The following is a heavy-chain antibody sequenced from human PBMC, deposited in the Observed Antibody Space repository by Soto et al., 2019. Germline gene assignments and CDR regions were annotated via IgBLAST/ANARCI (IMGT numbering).Heavy chain of an antibody. J-gene: IGHJ4*02. Sequence: VLLQESGPGLLRPSETLSLTCTVSADSFRGDEYYWSWIRQPLGKVPVLMAYTYSNGDTRYNPAPTNRVIMSADSSQNEFSLGFSAVTVANRAVYFCASGPLYIDGCLTFDLLGLGSLGYVSS. D-gene: IGHD6-19*01. CDR3: ASGPLYIDGCLTFDL. V-gene: IGHV4-61*08. CDR2: TYSNGDT. CDR1: ADSFRGDEYY.